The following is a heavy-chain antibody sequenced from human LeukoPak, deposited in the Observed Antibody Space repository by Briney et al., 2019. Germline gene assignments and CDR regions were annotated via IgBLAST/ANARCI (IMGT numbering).Heavy chain of an antibody. Sequence: PSETLSLTCAVSGGSITSTNWWTWVRQPPGKGLEWIGEIYHSGSTNYNPSLKSRVTISVDKSKNQFSLKLSSVTAADTAVYYCARAEWRYSSSWAFDYWGQGTLVTVSS. J-gene: IGHJ4*02. CDR3: ARAEWRYSSSWAFDY. V-gene: IGHV4-4*02. CDR1: GGSITSTNW. CDR2: IYHSGST. D-gene: IGHD6-13*01.